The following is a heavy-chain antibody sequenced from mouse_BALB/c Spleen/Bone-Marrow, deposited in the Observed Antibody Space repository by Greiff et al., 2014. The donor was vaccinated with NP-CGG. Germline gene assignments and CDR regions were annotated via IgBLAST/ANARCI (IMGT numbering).Heavy chain of an antibody. CDR2: IWGGGIT. D-gene: IGHD4-1*01. CDR1: GFSLTDYG. Sequence: QVQLQQSGPGLVAPSQSLSITCTVSGFSLTDYGVSWIRQPPGKGLEWLGVIWGGGITYYSSPLKSRLSISKDNSKSQVFLKMYSLQTDDAAMYYCAKLNWDEGDYWGQGTTLTVSS. CDR3: AKLNWDEGDY. V-gene: IGHV2-6-5*01. J-gene: IGHJ2*01.